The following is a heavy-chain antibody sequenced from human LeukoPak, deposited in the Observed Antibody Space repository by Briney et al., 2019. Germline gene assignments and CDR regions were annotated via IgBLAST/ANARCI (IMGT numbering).Heavy chain of an antibody. CDR2: IYYSGST. CDR3: ARDGGSRQKGFDY. Sequence: SETLSLTCTVSGGSISSYYWSWIRQPPGKGLEWIGYIYYSGSTNYNPSLTSRVTISVDTSKNQFSLTLRSVTAADTAVYYCARDGGSRQKGFDYWGQGTLVTVSS. CDR1: GGSISSYY. J-gene: IGHJ4*02. D-gene: IGHD1-26*01. V-gene: IGHV4-59*01.